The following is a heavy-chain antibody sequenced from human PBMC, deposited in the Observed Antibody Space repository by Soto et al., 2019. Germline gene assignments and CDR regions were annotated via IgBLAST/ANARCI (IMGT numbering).Heavy chain of an antibody. CDR1: GYSFTSYW. V-gene: IGHV5-10-1*01. Sequence: PGESLKISCKGSGYSFTSYWISWVRQMPGKGLEWMGRIDPSDSYTNYSPSFQGHVTISADKSISTAYLQWSSLKASDTAMYYCARPSRGYCSSTSCLDYYYYGMDVWGQGTTVTV. J-gene: IGHJ6*02. CDR2: IDPSDSYT. D-gene: IGHD2-2*01. CDR3: ARPSRGYCSSTSCLDYYYYGMDV.